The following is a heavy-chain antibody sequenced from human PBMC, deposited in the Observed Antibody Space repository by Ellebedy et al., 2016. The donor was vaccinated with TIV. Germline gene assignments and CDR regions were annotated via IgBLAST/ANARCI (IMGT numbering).Heavy chain of an antibody. CDR1: GGSISSYY. Sequence: SETLSLTXTVSGGSISSYYWSWIRQPPGKGLEWIGYIYYSGSTNYNPSLKSRVTISVDTSKNQFSLKLSSVTAADTAVYYCARGKGGSGTFYDYWGQGTLVTVSS. CDR2: IYYSGST. D-gene: IGHD3-10*01. J-gene: IGHJ4*02. V-gene: IGHV4-59*01. CDR3: ARGKGGSGTFYDY.